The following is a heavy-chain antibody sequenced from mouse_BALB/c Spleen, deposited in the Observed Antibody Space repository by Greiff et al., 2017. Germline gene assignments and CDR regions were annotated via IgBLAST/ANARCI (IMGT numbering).Heavy chain of an antibody. Sequence: QVQLQQSGPGLVAPSQSLSITCTVSGFSLTSYGVHWVRQPPGKGLEWLGVIWAGGSTNYNSALMSRLSISKDNSKSQVFLKMNSLQTDDTAMYYCARDFYYYGSSYGYFDVWGAGTTVTVSS. CDR3: ARDFYYYGSSYGYFDV. J-gene: IGHJ1*01. V-gene: IGHV2-9*02. CDR2: IWAGGST. CDR1: GFSLTSYG. D-gene: IGHD1-1*01.